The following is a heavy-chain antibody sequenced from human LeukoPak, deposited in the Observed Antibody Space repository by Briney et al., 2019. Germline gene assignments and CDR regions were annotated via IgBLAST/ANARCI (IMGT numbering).Heavy chain of an antibody. Sequence: LPGGSLRLSCTASGFTFSSYGMHWVRQAPGKGLEWVAYIQYDGSNQQYADSVKGRFSISRDRSKNIPYLQMNSLRSDDTAVYYCARGDWNHLFDYWGQGTLVTVSS. J-gene: IGHJ4*02. CDR1: GFTFSSYG. V-gene: IGHV3-30*02. CDR3: ARGDWNHLFDY. D-gene: IGHD1-1*01. CDR2: IQYDGSNQ.